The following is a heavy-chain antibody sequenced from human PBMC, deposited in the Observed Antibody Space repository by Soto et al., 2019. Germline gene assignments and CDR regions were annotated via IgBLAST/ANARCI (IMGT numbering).Heavy chain of an antibody. CDR1: GYTFTSYG. D-gene: IGHD3-3*01. V-gene: IGHV1-18*01. Sequence: ASVKVSCKASGYTFTSYGISWVRQAPGQGLEWMGWISAYNGNTNYAQKLQGRVTMTTDTSTSTAYMELRSLRSDDTAVYYCAACITIFGVDPYGMDVWGQGTTVTVSS. CDR3: AACITIFGVDPYGMDV. J-gene: IGHJ6*02. CDR2: ISAYNGNT.